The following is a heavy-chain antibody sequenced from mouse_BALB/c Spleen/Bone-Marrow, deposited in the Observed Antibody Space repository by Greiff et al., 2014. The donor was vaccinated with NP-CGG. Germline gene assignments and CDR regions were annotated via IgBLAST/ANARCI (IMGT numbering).Heavy chain of an antibody. CDR3: TRRRRLSDYYSMDY. V-gene: IGHV1S81*02. CDR1: GYTFTSYY. D-gene: IGHD1-1*02. Sequence: VQLQQSGAELVKPGASVKLSCKASGYTFTSYYLYWVKQRPGQGLEWIGEINPSNGGTNFNERFKSKASLTVDKSSSTAYMQLNRLTSEDSAVYYCTRRRRLSDYYSMDYWGQGTSVTVSS. J-gene: IGHJ4*01. CDR2: INPSNGGT.